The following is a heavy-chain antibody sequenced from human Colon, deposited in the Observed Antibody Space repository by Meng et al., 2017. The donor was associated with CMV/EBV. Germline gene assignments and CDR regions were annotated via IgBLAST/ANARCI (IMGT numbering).Heavy chain of an antibody. CDR1: GLTFSSFW. V-gene: IGHV3-7*01. CDR3: LTETSFKGLDY. J-gene: IGHJ4*02. D-gene: IGHD1-14*01. CDR2: ISPDGSGT. Sequence: GESLKISCEVSGLTFSSFWMAWARQVPGKEPKWVANISPDGSGTYYVDSVTGRFTISRDNTKASFYLQMTSLRAEDTAVYYCLTETSFKGLDYWGQGSLVTVSS.